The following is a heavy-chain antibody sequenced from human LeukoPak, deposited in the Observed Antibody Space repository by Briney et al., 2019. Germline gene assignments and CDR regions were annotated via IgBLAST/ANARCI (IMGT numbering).Heavy chain of an antibody. J-gene: IGHJ3*02. CDR3: ARGTRLRFLEWLFRYDAFDI. V-gene: IGHV4-34*01. D-gene: IGHD3-3*01. Sequence: GSLRLSCAASGFTVSSNYMSWIRQPPGKGLEWIGEINHSGSTNYNPSLKSRVTISVDTSKNQFSLKLSSVTAADTAVYYCARGTRLRFLEWLFRYDAFDIWGQGTMVTVSS. CDR2: INHSGST. CDR1: GFTVSSNY.